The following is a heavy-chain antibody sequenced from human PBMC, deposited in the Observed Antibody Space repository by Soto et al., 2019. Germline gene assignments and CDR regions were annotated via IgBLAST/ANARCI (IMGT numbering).Heavy chain of an antibody. CDR2: ISGSGGST. D-gene: IGHD2-21*02. Sequence: GGSLRLSCAASGFTFSTYAMNWVRQAPGKGLEWVSAISGSGGSTYYADSVKGRFTISRDNSKNTLYLQMNSLRAEDTAVYYCAKDAVRMGGGNSWPFDYWGQGTLVTVSS. V-gene: IGHV3-23*01. J-gene: IGHJ4*02. CDR1: GFTFSTYA. CDR3: AKDAVRMGGGNSWPFDY.